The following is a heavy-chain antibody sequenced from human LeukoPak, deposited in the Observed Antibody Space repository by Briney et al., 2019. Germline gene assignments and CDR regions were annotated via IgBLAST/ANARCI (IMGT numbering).Heavy chain of an antibody. D-gene: IGHD3-22*01. J-gene: IGHJ5*02. Sequence: ASVKVSCKASGYTFTSYGISWVRQAPGQGLEWMGWISAYNGNTNYAQKLQGRVTMTTDTSTSTAYMELRCLRSDDTAVYYCARDRYYYDSSGYADPWGQGTLVTVSS. CDR1: GYTFTSYG. CDR3: ARDRYYYDSSGYADP. CDR2: ISAYNGNT. V-gene: IGHV1-18*01.